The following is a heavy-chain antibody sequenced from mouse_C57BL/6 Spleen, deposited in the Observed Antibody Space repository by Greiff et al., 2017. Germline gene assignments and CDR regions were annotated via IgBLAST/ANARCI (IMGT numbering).Heavy chain of an antibody. D-gene: IGHD2-5*01. CDR3: ASSYSTNAMDY. CDR2: IDPSDSET. V-gene: IGHV1-52*01. Sequence: VQLQQPGAELVRPGSSVKLSCKASGYTFTSYWMHWVKQRPIQGLEWIGNIDPSDSETHYNQKFKDKATLTVDKSSSTAYMQLSRLTSEDSAVYYCASSYSTNAMDYWGQGTSVTVSS. CDR1: GYTFTSYW. J-gene: IGHJ4*01.